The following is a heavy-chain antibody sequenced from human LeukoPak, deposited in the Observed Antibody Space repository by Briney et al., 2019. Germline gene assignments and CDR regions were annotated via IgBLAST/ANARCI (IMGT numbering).Heavy chain of an antibody. CDR1: GFTFGSYE. CDR2: ISSSGSTI. V-gene: IGHV3-48*03. J-gene: IGHJ4*02. Sequence: PGGSLRLSCAASGFTFGSYEMNWVRQAPGKGLEWVSYISSSGSTIYYADSVKGRFTISRDNAKNSLYLQMNSLRAEDTAVYYCARPHPNNYLTRGQGTLVTVSS. D-gene: IGHD1-20*01. CDR3: ARPHPNNYLT.